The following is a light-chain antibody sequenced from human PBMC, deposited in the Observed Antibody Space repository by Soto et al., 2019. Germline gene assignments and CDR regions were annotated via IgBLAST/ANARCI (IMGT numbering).Light chain of an antibody. CDR2: EVS. Sequence: QSVLTQPASVSGSPGQSITISCTGATSDFGGSKYVSWYQHHPGKAPKLMIYEVSNRPSGVSNRFSGSKSGNTASLTISGLQAGDEAAYYCSAYAGSNVVFGGGTKLTVL. J-gene: IGLJ2*01. V-gene: IGLV2-14*01. CDR3: SAYAGSNVV. CDR1: TSDFGGSKY.